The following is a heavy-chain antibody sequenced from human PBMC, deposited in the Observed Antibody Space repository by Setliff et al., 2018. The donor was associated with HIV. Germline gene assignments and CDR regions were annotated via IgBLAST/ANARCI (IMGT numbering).Heavy chain of an antibody. V-gene: IGHV4-61*09. CDR1: GGSLSTDSYY. CDR2: VYTSGST. J-gene: IGHJ5*02. Sequence: PSETLSLTCTVSGGSLSTDSYYWSWIRQPAGKGLEWIGHVYTSGSTDYNPSLKSRAPISVETSKRQFSLNLTSVTAADTAMYFCAIQRGDVDWYLSVVHWGQGKLVTVSS. CDR3: AIQRGDVDWYLSVVH. D-gene: IGHD3-9*01.